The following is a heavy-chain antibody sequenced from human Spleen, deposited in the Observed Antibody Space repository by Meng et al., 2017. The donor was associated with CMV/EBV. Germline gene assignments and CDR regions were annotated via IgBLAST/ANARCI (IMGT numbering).Heavy chain of an antibody. Sequence: ESLKISCAASGFTFRSYWMNWVRQAPGKGLEWVANIKQDGSEKHYVDSVKGRFTISRDNAKNSLYLQMNSLRAEDTAVYYCARSLLITIFGVVTAVEGMDVWGQGTTVTVSS. V-gene: IGHV3-7*01. J-gene: IGHJ6*02. CDR3: ARSLLITIFGVVTAVEGMDV. CDR1: GFTFRSYW. D-gene: IGHD3-3*01. CDR2: IKQDGSEK.